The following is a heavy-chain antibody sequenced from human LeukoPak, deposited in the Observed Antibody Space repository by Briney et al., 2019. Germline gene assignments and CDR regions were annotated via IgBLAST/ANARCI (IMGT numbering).Heavy chain of an antibody. CDR2: IKSKTDGGTT. V-gene: IGHV3-15*01. CDR3: TTGEITMIVGPGDY. CDR1: GFTFSNAW. D-gene: IGHD3-22*01. Sequence: GGSLRLSCAASGFTFSNAWMSWVRQAPGKGLEWVGRIKSKTDGGTTDYAAPVKGRFTISRDDSKNTLYLQMNSLKTEDTAVYYCTTGEITMIVGPGDYWGQGTLVTVSS. J-gene: IGHJ4*02.